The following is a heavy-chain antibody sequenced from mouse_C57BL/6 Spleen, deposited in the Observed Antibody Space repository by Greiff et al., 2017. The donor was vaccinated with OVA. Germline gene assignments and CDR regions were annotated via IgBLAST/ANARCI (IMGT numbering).Heavy chain of an antibody. CDR3: ARHYGRSYWYFDV. CDR1: GFTFSSYT. CDR2: ISGGGGNT. Sequence: EVKVVESGGGLVKPGGSLKLSCAASGFTFSSYTMSWVRQTPEKRLEWVATISGGGGNTYYPDSVKGRFTISRDNAKNTLYLQMSSLRSEDTALYYCARHYGRSYWYFDVWGTGTTVTVSS. V-gene: IGHV5-9*01. D-gene: IGHD1-1*01. J-gene: IGHJ1*03.